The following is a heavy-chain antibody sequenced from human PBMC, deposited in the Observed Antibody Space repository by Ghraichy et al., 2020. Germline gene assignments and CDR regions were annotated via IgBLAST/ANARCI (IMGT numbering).Heavy chain of an antibody. CDR3: AREPADATTVSRPGFYFDY. CDR1: GFTFSTYT. Sequence: GGSLRLSCAASGFTFSTYTIHWVRQAPGKGLEWVAVMSYAGSQMYYADPVKGRFTVSRYNSKNTLFLQMNSLRPEDTAVYYCAREPADATTVSRPGFYFDYWGRGTLVTVSS. D-gene: IGHD4-17*01. CDR2: MSYAGSQM. J-gene: IGHJ4*02. V-gene: IGHV3-30-3*01.